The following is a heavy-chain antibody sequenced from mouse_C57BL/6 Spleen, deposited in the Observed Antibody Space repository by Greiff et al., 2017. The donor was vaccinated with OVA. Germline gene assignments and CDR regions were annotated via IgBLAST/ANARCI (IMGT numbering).Heavy chain of an antibody. V-gene: IGHV1-64*01. J-gene: IGHJ2*01. D-gene: IGHD1-1*01. CDR3: ASPLITTVDFDY. CDR1: GYTFTSYW. Sequence: VQLQQPGAELVKPGASVKLSCKASGYTFTSYWMHWVKQRPGQGLEWIGMIHPNSGSTNYNEKFKSKATLTVDKSSSTAYMQLSSLTSEDSAVYYCASPLITTVDFDYWGQGTTLTVSS. CDR2: IHPNSGST.